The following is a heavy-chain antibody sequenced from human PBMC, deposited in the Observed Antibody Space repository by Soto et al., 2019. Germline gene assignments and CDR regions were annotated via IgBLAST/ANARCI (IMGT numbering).Heavy chain of an antibody. Sequence: PSETLSLTCAVSGGSISSSNWWSWVRQPPGKGLEWIGEIYHSGSTNYNPSLKSRVTISVDKSKNQFSLKLSSVTAADTAVYYCARLIDSGGYYWLRAFDIWGQGTMVTVSS. V-gene: IGHV4-4*02. CDR3: ARLIDSGGYYWLRAFDI. D-gene: IGHD3-22*01. CDR2: IYHSGST. J-gene: IGHJ3*02. CDR1: GGSISSSNW.